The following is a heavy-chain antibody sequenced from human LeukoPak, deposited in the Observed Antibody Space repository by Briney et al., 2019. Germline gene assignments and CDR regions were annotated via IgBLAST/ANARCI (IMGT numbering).Heavy chain of an antibody. CDR2: INSGGGDT. J-gene: IGHJ4*02. Sequence: GGSLRLSCAASGFTFSSHAMSWVRQAPGKGLEWVSVINSGGGDTYYADSVKGRFTISRDNSKNTLYLQMNSLRAEDTAVYYCAKVRPVGATRYLSPFDYWGQGTLVTVSS. V-gene: IGHV3-23*03. CDR1: GFTFSSHA. D-gene: IGHD1-26*01. CDR3: AKVRPVGATRYLSPFDY.